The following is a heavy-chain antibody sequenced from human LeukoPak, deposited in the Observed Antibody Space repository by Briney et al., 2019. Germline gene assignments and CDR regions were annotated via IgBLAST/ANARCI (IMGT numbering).Heavy chain of an antibody. D-gene: IGHD5-24*01. J-gene: IGHJ4*02. V-gene: IGHV4-39*01. Sequence: PSETLSLTCTVSGGSISSSSYYWGWIRQPPGKGLEWIGSIYYSGSTYCNPSLKSRVTISVDTSKNQFSLKLSSVTAADTAVYYCARHPRVEMATIRDWGQGTLVTVSS. CDR3: ARHPRVEMATIRD. CDR1: GGSISSSSYY. CDR2: IYYSGST.